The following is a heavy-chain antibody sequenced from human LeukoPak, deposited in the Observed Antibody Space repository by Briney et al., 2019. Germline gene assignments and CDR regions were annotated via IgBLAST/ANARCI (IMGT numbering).Heavy chain of an antibody. Sequence: PSETLSLTCAVYGGSFSGYYWSWIRQPPGKGLEWIGEINHSGSTNYNPSPKSRVTISVDTSKNQFSLKLSSVTAADTAVYYCASLVAVAGQYYFDYWGQGTLVTVSS. V-gene: IGHV4-34*01. CDR2: INHSGST. J-gene: IGHJ4*02. CDR1: GGSFSGYY. D-gene: IGHD6-19*01. CDR3: ASLVAVAGQYYFDY.